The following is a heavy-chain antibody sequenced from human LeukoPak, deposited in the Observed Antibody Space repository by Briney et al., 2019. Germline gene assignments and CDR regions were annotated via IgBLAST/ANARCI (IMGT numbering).Heavy chain of an antibody. D-gene: IGHD2-21*02. J-gene: IGHJ4*02. CDR2: INPNTGVT. CDR3: ARSYCGGDCYWTIDY. V-gene: IGHV1-2*02. Sequence: ASVKVSCKASGYTFTGYYMHWVRQAPGQGLTWMGGINPNTGVTNYAQKFQGRVTMTRATSINTAYMELDRLTSDDTAIYYCARSYCGGDCYWTIDYWGQGTLVTVSS. CDR1: GYTFTGYY.